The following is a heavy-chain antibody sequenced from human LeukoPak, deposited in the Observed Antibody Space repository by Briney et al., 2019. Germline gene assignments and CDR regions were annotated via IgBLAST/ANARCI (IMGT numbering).Heavy chain of an antibody. D-gene: IGHD2-8*01. J-gene: IGHJ4*02. CDR3: ARVNGRGENYLDY. Sequence: SETLSLTCTVSGGSISSSSDYWGWIRQSPGEGLEWIGYTYYRGSTYYNPSLKSRVSISVDTSKNHFSLKVSFVTAADTAVYFCARVNGRGENYLDYWGQGILVTVSS. CDR2: TYYRGST. CDR1: GGSISSSSDY. V-gene: IGHV4-39*07.